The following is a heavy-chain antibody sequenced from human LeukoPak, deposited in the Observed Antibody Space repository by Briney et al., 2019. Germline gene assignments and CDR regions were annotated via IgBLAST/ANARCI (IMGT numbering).Heavy chain of an antibody. V-gene: IGHV3-23*01. J-gene: IGHJ4*02. Sequence: GSLRLSCAASGFTFSSYAMSWVRQAPGKGLEWVSAISGSGGSKYYADSVKGRFTISRDNSKNTLYLQMNSLRAEDTAVYYCVRGTTHYPGVDYWGRGTLVTVSS. CDR2: ISGSGGSK. CDR3: VRGTTHYPGVDY. D-gene: IGHD1-1*01. CDR1: GFTFSSYA.